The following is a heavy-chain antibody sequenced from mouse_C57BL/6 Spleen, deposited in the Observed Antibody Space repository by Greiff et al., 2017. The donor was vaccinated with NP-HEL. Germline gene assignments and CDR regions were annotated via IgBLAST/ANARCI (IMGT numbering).Heavy chain of an antibody. V-gene: IGHV1-81*01. J-gene: IGHJ2*01. Sequence: VQLQQSGAELARPGASVKLSCKASGYTFTSYGMSWVKQRTGQGLEWIGEIYPRSGNTYYNEKFKGKATLTADKSSSTSYMELRSLTSEDSAVYVFAPIYYDGSSYVDLDYWGQGTTLTVSS. CDR1: GYTFTSYG. CDR2: IYPRSGNT. CDR3: APIYYDGSSYVDLDY. D-gene: IGHD1-1*01.